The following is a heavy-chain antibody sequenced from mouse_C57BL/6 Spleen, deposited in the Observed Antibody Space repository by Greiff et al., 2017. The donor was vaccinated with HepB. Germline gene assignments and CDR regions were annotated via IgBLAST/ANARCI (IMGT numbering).Heavy chain of an antibody. CDR3: VRDGGLRGYYYAMDY. J-gene: IGHJ4*01. CDR2: IRSKSSNYAT. CDR1: GFTFNTYA. D-gene: IGHD2-4*01. Sequence: EVMLVESGGGLVQPKGSLKLSCAASGFTFNTYAMHWVRQAPGKGLEWVARIRSKSSNYATYYADSVKDRFTISRDDSQSMLYLQMNNLKTEDTAMYYCVRDGGLRGYYYAMDYWGQGTSVTVSS. V-gene: IGHV10-3*01.